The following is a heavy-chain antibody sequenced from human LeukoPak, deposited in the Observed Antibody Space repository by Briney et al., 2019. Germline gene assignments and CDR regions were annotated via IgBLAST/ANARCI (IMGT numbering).Heavy chain of an antibody. CDR1: GYTFTSYG. D-gene: IGHD3-3*01. J-gene: IGHJ4*02. CDR2: ISAYNGNT. Sequence: SVKVSCKASGYTFTSYGISWVRQAPGQGLEWMGWISAYNGNTNYAQKLQGRVTMTTDTSTSTAYMELRSLRSDDTAVYYCARDLYRTYYDFWSGYFQAPDYWGQGTLVTVSS. CDR3: ARDLYRTYYDFWSGYFQAPDY. V-gene: IGHV1-18*01.